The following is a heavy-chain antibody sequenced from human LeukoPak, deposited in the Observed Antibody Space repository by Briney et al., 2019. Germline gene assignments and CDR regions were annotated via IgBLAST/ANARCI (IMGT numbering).Heavy chain of an antibody. V-gene: IGHV3-30*18. CDR1: GFTFSSYS. Sequence: PGRSLRLSCAASGFTFSSYSMHWVRQAPGKGLEWVAVISYDGSNKYYADSVKGRFTISRDNSKNTLYLQMNSLRAEDTAVYYCAKDFYCGGDCYAIDYWGQGTLVTVSS. CDR3: AKDFYCGGDCYAIDY. CDR2: ISYDGSNK. J-gene: IGHJ4*02. D-gene: IGHD2-21*02.